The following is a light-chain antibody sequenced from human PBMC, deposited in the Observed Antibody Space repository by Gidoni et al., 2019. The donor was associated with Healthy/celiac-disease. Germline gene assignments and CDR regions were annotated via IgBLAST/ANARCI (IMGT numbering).Light chain of an antibody. CDR3: GADHGSGSNFVSVV. J-gene: IGLJ2*01. CDR1: SGYSNYK. CDR2: VGTGGIVG. V-gene: IGLV9-49*01. Sequence: QPVLTQPPSASASLGAPVTPTCTLSSGYSNYKVDWYQQRPGKGPRFVMRVGTGGIVGSKGDGIPDRFSVLGSGLNRYLTIKNIQEEDESDYHCGADHGSGSNFVSVVFGGGTKLTVL.